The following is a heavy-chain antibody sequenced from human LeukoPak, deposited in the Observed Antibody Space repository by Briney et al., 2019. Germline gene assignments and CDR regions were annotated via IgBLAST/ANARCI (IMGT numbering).Heavy chain of an antibody. V-gene: IGHV1-2*02. CDR3: ARAGGSTGNNWFDP. CDR1: GYTFTGYY. Sequence: ASVKVSCKASGYTFTGYYMHWVRQAPGQGLEWMGWVNPNSGGTNYARKFQGRVTMTRDTSISTAYMELSRLRSDDTAVYYCARAGGSTGNNWFDPWGQGTLVTVSS. D-gene: IGHD2-2*01. J-gene: IGHJ5*02. CDR2: VNPNSGGT.